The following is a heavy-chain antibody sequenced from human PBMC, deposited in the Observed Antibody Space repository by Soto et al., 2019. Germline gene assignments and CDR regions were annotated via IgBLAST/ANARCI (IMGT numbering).Heavy chain of an antibody. D-gene: IGHD3-22*01. V-gene: IGHV3-23*01. Sequence: GGSLRLSCAASGFTFSSYAMSWVRQAPGKGLEWVSAIDSSGGSTFYADSVKGRFTISRDSFKNTLYLQMNSLRAEDTAVYYCAKDKTYFYESRGYYSHWDYWGQGTLVTLSS. CDR2: IDSSGGST. CDR3: AKDKTYFYESRGYYSHWDY. CDR1: GFTFSSYA. J-gene: IGHJ4*02.